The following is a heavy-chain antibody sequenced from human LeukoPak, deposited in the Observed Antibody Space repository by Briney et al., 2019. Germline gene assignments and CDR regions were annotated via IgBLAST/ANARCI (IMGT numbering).Heavy chain of an antibody. CDR2: ISNRGTTI. V-gene: IGHV3-11*01. CDR3: ARSADRSGYFREITLYYFDY. CDR1: GFTFTDLY. Sequence: PGGSLRLSCAASGFTFTDLYTTWNRQPPRNWLGWVSYISNRGTTIHYADSVRGRFTISRDNAKKSLYLQMNGLRAEDTAVYYCARSADRSGYFREITLYYFDYWGQGTLVTVSS. J-gene: IGHJ4*02. D-gene: IGHD3-22*01.